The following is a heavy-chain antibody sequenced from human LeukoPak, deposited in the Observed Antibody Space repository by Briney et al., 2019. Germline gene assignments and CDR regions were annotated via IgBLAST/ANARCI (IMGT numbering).Heavy chain of an antibody. CDR1: GYTLTELS. CDR3: ATSTLYYYDSSGDHTIDY. CDR2: FDPEDGET. V-gene: IGHV1-24*01. J-gene: IGHJ4*02. Sequence: ASVKVSCKVSGYTLTELSMHWVRQAPGQGLEWLEGFDPEDGETIYAQKFQGRVTMTEDTSTDTAYMELSSLRSEDTAVYYCATSTLYYYDSSGDHTIDYWGQGTLVTVSS. D-gene: IGHD3-22*01.